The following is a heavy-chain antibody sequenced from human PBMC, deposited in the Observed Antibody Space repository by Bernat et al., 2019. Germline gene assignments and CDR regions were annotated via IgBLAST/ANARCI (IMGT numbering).Heavy chain of an antibody. CDR3: VKDPENGWLFDS. J-gene: IGHJ4*02. Sequence: VQLVESGGGLVKPGGSLRLSCAASGFTFTNYVMSWVRQAPGKGLEWISTITGSGGGTWYTGSVKGRFSISRDNSRNTLYLQMSSLRVEDTAVYYCVKDPENGWLFDSWGQGALVTVSS. CDR1: GFTFTNYV. D-gene: IGHD3-22*01. V-gene: IGHV3-23*04. CDR2: ITGSGGGT.